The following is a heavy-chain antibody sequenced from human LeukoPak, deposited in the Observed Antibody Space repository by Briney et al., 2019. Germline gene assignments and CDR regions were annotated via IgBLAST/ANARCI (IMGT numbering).Heavy chain of an antibody. CDR3: ARIRDGYNDAYDI. J-gene: IGHJ3*02. CDR1: RSASYA. V-gene: IGHV1-46*01. Sequence: ASVKVSCKASRSASYAIAWVRQAPGQGLEWMGLINPTAGNTYYAQRFQGRVTMTRNTSTSTVYMELSSLRSEDTAVYYCARIRDGYNDAYDIWGQGTMVTVPS. CDR2: INPTAGNT. D-gene: IGHD5-24*01.